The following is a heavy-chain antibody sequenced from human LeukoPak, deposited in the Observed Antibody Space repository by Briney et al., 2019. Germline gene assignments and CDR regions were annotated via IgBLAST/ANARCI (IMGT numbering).Heavy chain of an antibody. D-gene: IGHD3-9*01. CDR3: ARGELRYFDWLLPNDY. V-gene: IGHV1-2*02. CDR2: INPNSGGT. Sequence: ASVKVSCKASGYTFTGYYMHWVRQAPGQGLEWMGWINPNSGGTNYAQKFQGRVTMTRDTSISTAYMELSRLRSDDTAVYYCARGELRYFDWLLPNDYWGQGTLVTVSS. CDR1: GYTFTGYY. J-gene: IGHJ4*02.